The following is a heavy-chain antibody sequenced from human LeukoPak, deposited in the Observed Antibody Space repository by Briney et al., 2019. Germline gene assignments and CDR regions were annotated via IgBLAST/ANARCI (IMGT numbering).Heavy chain of an antibody. D-gene: IGHD3-22*01. CDR1: GGSFSGYY. Sequence: SETLSLTCAVYGGSFSGYYWSWIRQPPGKGLEWIGEINHSGSTNYNPSLKSRVTISVDTSKNQFSLKLSSVTAADTAVYYCASPYHYYDSSGYVGAFDIWGQGTMVTVSS. V-gene: IGHV4-34*01. CDR3: ASPYHYYDSSGYVGAFDI. J-gene: IGHJ3*02. CDR2: INHSGST.